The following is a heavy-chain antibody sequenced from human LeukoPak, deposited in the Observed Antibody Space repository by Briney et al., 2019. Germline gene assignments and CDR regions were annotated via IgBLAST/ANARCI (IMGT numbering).Heavy chain of an antibody. J-gene: IGHJ4*02. V-gene: IGHV4-34*01. CDR1: GGSFSGYY. CDR2: INHSGST. CDR3: AVSPVLLWFGEVLSPKYYFDY. D-gene: IGHD3-10*01. Sequence: SETLSLTCAVYGGSFSGYYWSWIRQPPGKGLEWIGEINHSGSTNYNPSLKSRVTISVDTSKNQFSLKLSSVTAADTAVYYCAVSPVLLWFGEVLSPKYYFDYWGQGTLVTVSS.